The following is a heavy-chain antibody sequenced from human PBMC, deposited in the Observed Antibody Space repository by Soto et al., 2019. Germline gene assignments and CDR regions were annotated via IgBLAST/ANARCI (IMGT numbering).Heavy chain of an antibody. D-gene: IGHD3-3*01. CDR2: FNSNSGAT. CDR3: ARGGGTILAPLP. CDR1: GYTFTGYF. Sequence: ASVKVSCKASGYTFTGYFMHWVRQAPGQGLEWMGWFNSNSGATKYAQKFQGRVTLSRDTSISTAYMELSGLSSDDTAVYYCARGGGTILAPLPWGQGTLVTVSS. V-gene: IGHV1-2*02. J-gene: IGHJ5*02.